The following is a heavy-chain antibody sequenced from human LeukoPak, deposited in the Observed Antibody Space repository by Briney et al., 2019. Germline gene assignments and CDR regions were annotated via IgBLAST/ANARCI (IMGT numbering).Heavy chain of an antibody. CDR1: GITSRDYG. Sequence: GGSLRLSCRSLGITSRDYGMHWFRQAPGKGLEWVALIWFDGNKKDYVDSVKGRFTISRDNSKKTLYLQMNSLRAEDTALYYCARAYHHDSGGAFGMVVWGQGTTVTVSS. CDR3: ARAYHHDSGGAFGMVV. V-gene: IGHV3-33*01. D-gene: IGHD3-10*01. CDR2: IWFDGNKK. J-gene: IGHJ6*02.